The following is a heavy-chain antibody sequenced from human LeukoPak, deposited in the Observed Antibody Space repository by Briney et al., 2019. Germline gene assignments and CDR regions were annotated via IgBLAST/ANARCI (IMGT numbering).Heavy chain of an antibody. CDR2: IYYSGGT. CDR3: ARETPGAGHFDY. J-gene: IGHJ4*02. V-gene: IGHV4-59*01. D-gene: IGHD7-27*01. Sequence: NTSETLSFTCTVSGGSINYYYWKWIRQPPGKGLEWIGYIYYSGGTHYNPSLKSRVTMLVDTSKNQFSLKLTAVTAADTAVYYCARETPGAGHFDYWGQGSLVTVSS. CDR1: GGSINYYY.